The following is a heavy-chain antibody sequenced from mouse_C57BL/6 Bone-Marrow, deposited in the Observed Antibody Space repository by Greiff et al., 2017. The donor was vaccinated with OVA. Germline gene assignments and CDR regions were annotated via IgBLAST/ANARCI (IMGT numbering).Heavy chain of an antibody. CDR1: GYTFTGYW. CDR3: LIMAVVADWYFDV. V-gene: IGHV1-9*01. Sequence: QVQLQQSGAELMKPGASVKLSCKATGYTFTGYWIEWVKQRPGHGLEWIGEILPGSGSTNYNEKFKGKATFTADTSSNTAYMQLSSLTTEDSAIDYCLIMAVVADWYFDVWGTGTTVTVSS. CDR2: ILPGSGST. J-gene: IGHJ1*03. D-gene: IGHD1-1*01.